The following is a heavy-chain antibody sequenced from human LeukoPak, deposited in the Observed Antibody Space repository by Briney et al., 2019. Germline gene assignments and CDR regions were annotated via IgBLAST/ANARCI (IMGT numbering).Heavy chain of an antibody. Sequence: GSLRLSCAASGFTFSSYSMNWVRQAPGKGLEWVSSISSSSSYIYYADSVKGRFTISRDNAKNSLYLQMNSLRAEDTAVYYCARELGSGYYYYGMDVWGQGTTVTVSS. V-gene: IGHV3-21*01. CDR1: GFTFSSYS. J-gene: IGHJ6*02. D-gene: IGHD3-10*01. CDR2: ISSSSSYI. CDR3: ARELGSGYYYYGMDV.